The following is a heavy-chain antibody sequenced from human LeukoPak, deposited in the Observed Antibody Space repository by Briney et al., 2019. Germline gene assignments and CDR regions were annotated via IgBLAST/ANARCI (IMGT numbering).Heavy chain of an antibody. D-gene: IGHD6-19*01. J-gene: IGHJ4*02. CDR1: GFTVSSDY. V-gene: IGHV3-53*01. Sequence: GGSLRLSCAASGFTVSSDYMSWVRQAPGKGLEWVSVIYSGGSTYYADSVKGRFTISRDNSKNTLYLQMNSLRAEDTAVYFCTRGRADIAVGGTWGQGTLVIVSA. CDR3: TRGRADIAVGGT. CDR2: IYSGGST.